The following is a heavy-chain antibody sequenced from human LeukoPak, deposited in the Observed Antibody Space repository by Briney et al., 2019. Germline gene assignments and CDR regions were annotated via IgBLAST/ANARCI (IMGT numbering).Heavy chain of an antibody. J-gene: IGHJ4*02. CDR3: ARTHRGGYNTYFDY. Sequence: SSVKVSCKASGGTFSSYAISWVRQAPGQGLEWMGGIIPIFGTANYAQKFQGRVTITADKSTSTAYMELSSLRSEDTAVYYCARTHRGGYNTYFDYWGQGTLVTVSS. V-gene: IGHV1-69*06. D-gene: IGHD3-10*01. CDR2: IIPIFGTA. CDR1: GGTFSSYA.